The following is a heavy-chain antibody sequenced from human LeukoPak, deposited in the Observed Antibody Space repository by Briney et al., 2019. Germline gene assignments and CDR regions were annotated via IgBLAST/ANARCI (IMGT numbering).Heavy chain of an antibody. CDR1: GGSFSGYY. V-gene: IGHV4-34*01. D-gene: IGHD3-3*01. Sequence: PSETLSLTRAVYGGSFSGYYWSWIRQPPGKGLEWIGEINHSGSTNYNPSLKSRVTISVDTSKNQFSLKLSSVTAADTAAYYCARATYYDFWSVSRRGLDYWGQGTLVTVSS. J-gene: IGHJ4*02. CDR3: ARATYYDFWSVSRRGLDY. CDR2: INHSGST.